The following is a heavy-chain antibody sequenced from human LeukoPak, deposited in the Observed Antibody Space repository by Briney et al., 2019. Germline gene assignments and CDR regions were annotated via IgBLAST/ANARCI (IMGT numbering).Heavy chain of an antibody. V-gene: IGHV3-21*01. D-gene: IGHD6-6*01. Sequence: GGSLRLSCAASGFTFSSYSMNWVRQAPGKGLEWVSSISSSSSYIYYADSLKGRFTISRDNAKNSLYLQMNSLRAEDTAVYYCARTYSSSSAIYYYYGTDVWGQGTTVTVSS. CDR3: ARTYSSSSAIYYYYGTDV. CDR1: GFTFSSYS. J-gene: IGHJ6*02. CDR2: ISSSSSYI.